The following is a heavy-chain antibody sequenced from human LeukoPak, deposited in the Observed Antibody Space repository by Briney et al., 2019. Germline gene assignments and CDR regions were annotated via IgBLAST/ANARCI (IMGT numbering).Heavy chain of an antibody. Sequence: ASVKVSCKASGGTFNNYAISWVRQAPGQGLEWMGRIVPILDMTTYAQDFQGRVTITADKSTNTVYLELSSLRSEDTAIYYCARDPNYYDSSGGYYWGQGTLVTVSS. V-gene: IGHV1-69*04. CDR1: GGTFNNYA. J-gene: IGHJ4*02. CDR3: ARDPNYYDSSGGYY. CDR2: IVPILDMT. D-gene: IGHD3-22*01.